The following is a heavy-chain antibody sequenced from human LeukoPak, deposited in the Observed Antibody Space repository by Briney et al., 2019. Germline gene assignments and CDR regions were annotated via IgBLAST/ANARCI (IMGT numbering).Heavy chain of an antibody. V-gene: IGHV4-34*01. D-gene: IGHD3-22*01. CDR1: GGSFSGYY. Sequence: PSETLSLTCAVYGGSFSGYYWSWIRQPPGKGLEWIGEINHSGSTNYNPSLKSRVTISVDTSKNQFSLKLSSVTAADTAVYYCARDIEYYYDSSGYYYSVVRAFDIWGQGTMVTVSS. J-gene: IGHJ3*02. CDR2: INHSGST. CDR3: ARDIEYYYDSSGYYYSVVRAFDI.